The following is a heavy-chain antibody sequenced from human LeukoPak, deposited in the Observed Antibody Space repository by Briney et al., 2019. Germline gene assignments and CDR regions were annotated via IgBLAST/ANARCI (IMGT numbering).Heavy chain of an antibody. CDR1: GFTFRNFA. CDR2: LSHGGTRA. V-gene: IGHV3-23*01. Sequence: PGGSLRLSCAASGFTFRNFAMSWVRQAPGKGLEWVSGLSHGGTRAFYAASVKGRFTISRDDSNSTLFLQMDNQRVEDTATYYCAKDIELFMSWGQGTLVIVSS. CDR3: AKDIELFMS. D-gene: IGHD1-26*01. J-gene: IGHJ5*02.